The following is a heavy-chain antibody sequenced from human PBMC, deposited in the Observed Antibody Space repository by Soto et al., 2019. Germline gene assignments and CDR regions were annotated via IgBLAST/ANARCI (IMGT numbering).Heavy chain of an antibody. Sequence: KESGPTLVKPTQTLTLTCTFSGFSLSTSGVGVGWIRQPPGKALEWLALIYWDDDKRYSPSLKSRLTITKDTSKNQVVLTMTNMDPVDTATYYCAHLDYDFWSGYSFDYWGQGTLVTVSS. CDR3: AHLDYDFWSGYSFDY. V-gene: IGHV2-5*02. CDR1: GFSLSTSGVG. D-gene: IGHD3-3*01. J-gene: IGHJ4*02. CDR2: IYWDDDK.